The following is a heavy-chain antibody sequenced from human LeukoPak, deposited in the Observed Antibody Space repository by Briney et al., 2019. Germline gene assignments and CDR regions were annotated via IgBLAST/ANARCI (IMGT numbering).Heavy chain of an antibody. V-gene: IGHV3-23*01. J-gene: IGHJ5*02. Sequence: GASLRPSYAASGSTFSSHAMSWARQAPGKWLGWVSSISGSGGSTYYADSVKGRFTISRDNSKNTLYLRMNSLRAEDTAVYYCAKVGTGVVNWFDPWGQGTLVTVSS. CDR2: ISGSGGST. CDR1: GSTFSSHA. CDR3: AKVGTGVVNWFDP. D-gene: IGHD7-27*01.